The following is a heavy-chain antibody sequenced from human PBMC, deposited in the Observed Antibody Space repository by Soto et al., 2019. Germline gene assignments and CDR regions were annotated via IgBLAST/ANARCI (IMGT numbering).Heavy chain of an antibody. J-gene: IGHJ4*02. CDR2: INHSGST. Sequence: SDTLSLTCAVYGGSFSGYYWSWIRQPPGKGLEWIGEINHSGSTNYNPSLKSRVTISVDTSKNQFSLKLSSVTAADTAVYYCARAGSAYDYVWGSYRYPRDFDYWGQGTLVT. V-gene: IGHV4-34*01. D-gene: IGHD3-16*02. CDR3: ARAGSAYDYVWGSYRYPRDFDY. CDR1: GGSFSGYY.